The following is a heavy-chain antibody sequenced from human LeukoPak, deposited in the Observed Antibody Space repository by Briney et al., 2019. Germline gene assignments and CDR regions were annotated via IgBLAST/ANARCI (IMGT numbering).Heavy chain of an antibody. CDR2: IYYSGST. V-gene: IGHV4-59*08. D-gene: IGHD3-10*01. CDR3: ARSRREVRGSNWFDP. Sequence: PSETLSLTCTVSGGSISSYYWSWIRQPPGKGLEWIGYIYYSGSTNYNPSLKSRVTISVDTSKNQFSLKLSSVTAADTAVYYCARSRREVRGSNWFDPWGQGTLVTVSS. J-gene: IGHJ5*02. CDR1: GGSISSYY.